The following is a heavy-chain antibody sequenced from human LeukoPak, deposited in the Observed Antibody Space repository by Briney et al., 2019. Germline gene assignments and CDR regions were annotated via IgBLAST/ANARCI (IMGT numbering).Heavy chain of an antibody. CDR3: AKDIGGGSPMVFFPFDV. J-gene: IGHJ3*01. D-gene: IGHD3-10*01. Sequence: TGGSLRLSCAASGFTFSSFAMSWVRQAPGKGLEWVSYISSSSSTIYYADSVKGRFTISRDNAKNSLYLQMNSLRAEDTALYYCAKDIGGGSPMVFFPFDVWGQGAMVTVSS. CDR2: ISSSSSTI. V-gene: IGHV3-48*04. CDR1: GFTFSSFA.